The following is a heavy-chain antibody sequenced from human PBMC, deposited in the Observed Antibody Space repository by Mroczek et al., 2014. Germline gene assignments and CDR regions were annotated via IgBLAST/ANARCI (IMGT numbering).Heavy chain of an antibody. CDR2: IFSNDEK. CDR3: ARMKEGGYCSSTSCYWFDP. D-gene: IGHD2-2*01. V-gene: IGHV2-26*01. CDR1: GFSLSNARMG. J-gene: IGHJ5*02. Sequence: QITLKESGPVLVKPTETLTLTCTVSGFSLSNARMGVSWIRQPPGKALEWLAHIFSNDEKSYSTSLKSRLTISKDTSKSQVVLTMTNMDPVDTATYYCARMKEGGYCSSTSCYWFDPWGQGTLVTVSS.